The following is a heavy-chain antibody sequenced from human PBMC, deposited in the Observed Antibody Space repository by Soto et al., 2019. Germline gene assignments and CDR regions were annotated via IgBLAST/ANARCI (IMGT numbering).Heavy chain of an antibody. J-gene: IGHJ3*02. CDR2: INHSGST. D-gene: IGHD3-3*01. CDR3: ARRDLRYAFDI. CDR1: GGSVSGYY. Sequence: SETLSLTCAVYGGSVSGYYWSWIRQPPGKGLEWIGEINHSGSTNYNPSLKSRVTISVDTSKNQFSLKLSSVTAADTAVYYCARRDLRYAFDIWGQGTMVTVSS. V-gene: IGHV4-34*01.